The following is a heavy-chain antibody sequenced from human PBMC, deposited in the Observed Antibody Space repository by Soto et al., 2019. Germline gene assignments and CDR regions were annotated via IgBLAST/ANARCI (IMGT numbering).Heavy chain of an antibody. V-gene: IGHV3-33*01. Sequence: QVQLVESGGGVVQPGRSLRLSCAASGFTFSSYGMHWVRQAPGKGLELVAVIWYDGSNKYYADSVKGRFTISRDNSKNPWYLQMDSMRAEDTAVYYCAREVGQLLLFRFDPWGQGTLVTVSS. CDR1: GFTFSSYG. CDR2: IWYDGSNK. D-gene: IGHD2-15*01. J-gene: IGHJ5*02. CDR3: AREVGQLLLFRFDP.